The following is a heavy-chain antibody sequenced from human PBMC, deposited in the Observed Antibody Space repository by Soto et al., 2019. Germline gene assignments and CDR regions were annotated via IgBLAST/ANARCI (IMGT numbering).Heavy chain of an antibody. CDR3: AKLMVRGAYYYYYDMDV. J-gene: IGHJ6*02. Sequence: GGSLRLSCAASGFTFSSYGMHWVRQAPGKGLEWVAVISYDGSNKYYADSVKGRFTISRDNSKNTLYLQMNSLRAEDTAVYYCAKLMVRGAYYYYYDMDVWGQGTTVTVSS. V-gene: IGHV3-30*18. CDR2: ISYDGSNK. CDR1: GFTFSSYG. D-gene: IGHD3-10*01.